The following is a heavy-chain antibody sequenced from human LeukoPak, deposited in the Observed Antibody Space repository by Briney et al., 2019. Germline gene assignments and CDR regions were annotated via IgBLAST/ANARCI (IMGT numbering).Heavy chain of an antibody. J-gene: IGHJ4*02. CDR1: GFTFGTYA. V-gene: IGHV3-23*01. CDR2: ISGSGGST. D-gene: IGHD3-16*01. Sequence: PGGSLRLSCAASGFTFGTYAMTWVRQAPGKGLEWVSVISGSGGSTYSADSVKGRFTISRDNSKSTLYLQMNSLRAEDTAVYYCAKGGGARPFDYWGQGTLVTVSS. CDR3: AKGGGARPFDY.